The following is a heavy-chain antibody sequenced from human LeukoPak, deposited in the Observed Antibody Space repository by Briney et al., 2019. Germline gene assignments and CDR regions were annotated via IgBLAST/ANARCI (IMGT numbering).Heavy chain of an antibody. CDR2: IYYSGST. V-gene: IGHV4-39*07. D-gene: IGHD1-14*01. CDR3: ARVPSRWPRYKYFDY. CDR1: GGSISSSSYY. Sequence: SETLSLTCTVSGGSISSSSYYWGWVRQPPGRGLEWIGSIYYSGSTYYNPSLKSRVTISVDTSKNQFSLKLSSVTAADTAVYYCARVPSRWPRYKYFDYWGQGTLVTVSS. J-gene: IGHJ4*02.